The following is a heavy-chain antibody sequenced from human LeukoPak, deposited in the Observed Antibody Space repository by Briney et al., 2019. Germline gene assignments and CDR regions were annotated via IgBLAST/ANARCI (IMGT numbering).Heavy chain of an antibody. D-gene: IGHD1-26*01. CDR2: INSDGSST. V-gene: IGHV3-74*01. CDR1: GFTFSSYW. J-gene: IGHJ4*02. Sequence: TGGSLRLSCAVSGFTFSSYWMHWVRQAPGKGLVWVSRINSDGSSTSYADSVKGRFTISRDNAKNTLYLQMNSLRAEDTAVYYCARGDGSYYEGELYYFDYWGQGTLVTVSS. CDR3: ARGDGSYYEGELYYFDY.